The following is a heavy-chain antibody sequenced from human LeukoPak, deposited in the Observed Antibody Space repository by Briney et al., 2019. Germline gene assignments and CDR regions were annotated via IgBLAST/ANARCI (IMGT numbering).Heavy chain of an antibody. Sequence: GGSRTLSSEASGFTFSSLTMDWVRQAPGKWLEWVSYISSSSSRIYYADSVKGRFTVTRDNAKNSMYLQMNSLRADDTAVYYCAKAMEAMIVPPYNYGMDVWGQGTTVTVSS. CDR2: ISSSSSRI. D-gene: IGHD3-22*01. J-gene: IGHJ6*02. CDR3: AKAMEAMIVPPYNYGMDV. V-gene: IGHV3-48*01. CDR1: GFTFSSLT.